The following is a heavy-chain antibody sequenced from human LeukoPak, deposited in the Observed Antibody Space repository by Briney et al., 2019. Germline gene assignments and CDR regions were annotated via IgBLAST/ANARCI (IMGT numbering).Heavy chain of an antibody. J-gene: IGHJ4*02. Sequence: GGSLRLSCAASGFTFTTTYMTCVRQAPGKGLEWVSIIFRGGYTYYSDSVKGSFTISRDSSKNTLYLQMNSLSAEDTAVYYCARDSRGEGYYFDYWGQGTLVTVSS. V-gene: IGHV3-66*01. CDR1: GFTFTTTY. CDR2: IFRGGYT. CDR3: ARDSRGEGYYFDY. D-gene: IGHD3-10*01.